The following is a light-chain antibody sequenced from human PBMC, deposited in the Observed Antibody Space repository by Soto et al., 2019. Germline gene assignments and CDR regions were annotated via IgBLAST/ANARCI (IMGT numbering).Light chain of an antibody. Sequence: EIVLTQSPGTLSLSPGERATLSCRASQSVSSSYLAWYQQKPGQAPRLLIYGACSRATGIPDRFSGSGSGRAFTLTISTLEPEDFAGYYCQQYGSSPYTFGQGPKLEIK. CDR1: QSVSSSY. J-gene: IGKJ2*01. V-gene: IGKV3-20*01. CDR2: GAC. CDR3: QQYGSSPYT.